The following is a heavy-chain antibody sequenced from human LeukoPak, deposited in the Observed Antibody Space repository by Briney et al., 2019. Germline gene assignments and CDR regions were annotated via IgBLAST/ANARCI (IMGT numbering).Heavy chain of an antibody. J-gene: IGHJ3*02. CDR3: ATSLRFLEWLLEGEDAFDI. Sequence: GASVKVSCKASGYTFTSYGISWVRQAPGQGLEWMGWISAYNGNTNYAQKLQGRVTMTTDTSTSTAYMELRSLRSDDTAVYYCATSLRFLEWLLEGEDAFDIWGQGTMVTVSS. CDR1: GYTFTSYG. D-gene: IGHD3-3*01. CDR2: ISAYNGNT. V-gene: IGHV1-18*01.